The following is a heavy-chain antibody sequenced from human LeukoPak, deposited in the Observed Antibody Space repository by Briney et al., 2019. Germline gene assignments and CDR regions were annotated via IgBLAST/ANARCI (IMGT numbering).Heavy chain of an antibody. CDR1: GFTFSSYW. J-gene: IGHJ5*02. V-gene: IGHV3-74*01. CDR2: ISGDGTAR. CDR3: VRGRGSYGWFDP. Sequence: GGSLRLSCAASGFTFSSYWMHWVRQVPGKGLVWVSRISGDGTARNYADSVKGRFTISRDDAKNTVDLQMNSLRGEDTVVYYCVRGRGSYGWFDPWGQGTLVTVSS. D-gene: IGHD3-10*01.